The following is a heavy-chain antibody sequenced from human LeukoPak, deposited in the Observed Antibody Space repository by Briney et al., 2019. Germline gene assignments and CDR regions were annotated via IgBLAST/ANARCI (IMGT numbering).Heavy chain of an antibody. J-gene: IGHJ2*01. Sequence: SETLSLTCTVSGGSISTSNYYWGWIRQPPGKGLEWIGNIFYSGSTYYSPSLRSRVTISLDTSRNQFSLKLNSVTAADTAVYYCARERRYYDSSGPYFDTYWYFDLWGRGTLVTVSS. CDR1: GGSISTSNYY. D-gene: IGHD3-22*01. CDR3: ARERRYYDSSGPYFDTYWYFDL. V-gene: IGHV4-39*07. CDR2: IFYSGST.